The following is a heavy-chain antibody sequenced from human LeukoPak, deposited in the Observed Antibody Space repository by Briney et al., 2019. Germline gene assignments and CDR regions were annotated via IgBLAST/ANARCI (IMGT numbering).Heavy chain of an antibody. D-gene: IGHD2-15*01. CDR1: GGSISSYY. CDR3: ASSPAAHRDFDY. V-gene: IGHV4-59*01. J-gene: IGHJ4*02. Sequence: SETLSLTCTVSGGSISSYYWSWIRQPPGKGLEWIGYIYYSGSTNYNPSLKSRVTISVDTSKDQFSLKLSSVTAADTAVYYCASSPAAHRDFDYWGQGTLVTVSS. CDR2: IYYSGST.